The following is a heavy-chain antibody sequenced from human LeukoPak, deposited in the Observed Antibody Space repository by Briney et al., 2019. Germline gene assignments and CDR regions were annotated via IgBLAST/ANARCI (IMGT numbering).Heavy chain of an antibody. Sequence: ASVKVSCKASGYTFTSYDINWVRQATGQGLEWMGWMNPNSGNTGYAQKFQGRVTITRSTSISTAYMELSSLRSEDTAVYYCARGGSLYYGSGTYGYWGQGTLVTVSS. CDR1: GYTFTSYD. V-gene: IGHV1-8*03. CDR2: MNPNSGNT. J-gene: IGHJ4*02. CDR3: ARGGSLYYGSGTYGY. D-gene: IGHD3-10*01.